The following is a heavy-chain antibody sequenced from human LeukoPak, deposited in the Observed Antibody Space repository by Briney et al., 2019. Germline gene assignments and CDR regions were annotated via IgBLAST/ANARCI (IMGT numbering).Heavy chain of an antibody. CDR2: IDHTGTT. D-gene: IGHD4-11*01. J-gene: IGHJ6*03. V-gene: IGHV4-59*01. Sequence: SETLSLTCTVSADSISIYYWTWIWQPPGKGLEWIGYIDHTGTTSYNPSLNSRVTISRDTSKNHFSLDLTSVTAADTAVYFCARGRVSSSTYYSTYYYYFYMDVWGKGTTVIVSS. CDR3: ARGRVSSSTYYSTYYYYFYMDV. CDR1: ADSISIYY.